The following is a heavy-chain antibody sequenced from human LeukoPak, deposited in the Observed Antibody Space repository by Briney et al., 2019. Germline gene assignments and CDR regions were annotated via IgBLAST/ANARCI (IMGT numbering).Heavy chain of an antibody. CDR2: IYYSGSS. V-gene: IGHV4-59*01. J-gene: IGHJ4*02. CDR1: GDSISSYY. D-gene: IGHD6-19*01. CDR3: ARAGSGWSFDY. Sequence: PSETLSLTCTVSGDSISSYYWSWIRQPPGKGLEWFGDIYYSGSSNYSPSLKSRVTISVDTSKNQFSLRLSSVTAADTAVYYCARAGSGWSFDYWGQGTLVTVSS.